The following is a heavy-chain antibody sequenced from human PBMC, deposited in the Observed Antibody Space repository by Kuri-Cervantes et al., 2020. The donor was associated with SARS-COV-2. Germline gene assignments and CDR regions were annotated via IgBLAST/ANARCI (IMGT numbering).Heavy chain of an antibody. J-gene: IGHJ4*02. V-gene: IGHV1-46*01. CDR3: ARGVYDYVWGSYRLMGDY. CDR1: GYIFTSYY. Sequence: ASVKVSCKASGYIFTSYYMHWVRQAPGQGLEWMGIVNPSGGGTSYAQKFQGRLTMTRDTSTSTVYMELTNLRPEDTAVYYCARGVYDYVWGSYRLMGDYWGQGTLVTVSS. D-gene: IGHD3-16*02. CDR2: VNPSGGGT.